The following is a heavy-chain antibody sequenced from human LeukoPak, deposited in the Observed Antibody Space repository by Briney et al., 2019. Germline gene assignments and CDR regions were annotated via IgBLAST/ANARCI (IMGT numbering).Heavy chain of an antibody. D-gene: IGHD3-10*01. Sequence: PSETLSLTCAISDEPFSGYYWGWIRQPPGKGLELIGEINRNGNTDYNPSLKSRVSMSIDTSKNQFSLKLISVTAADTAVYYCARNPPLRITMVRGVMGAFDIWGQGTMVTVSS. CDR1: DEPFSGYY. J-gene: IGHJ3*02. CDR3: ARNPPLRITMVRGVMGAFDI. CDR2: INRNGNT. V-gene: IGHV4-34*01.